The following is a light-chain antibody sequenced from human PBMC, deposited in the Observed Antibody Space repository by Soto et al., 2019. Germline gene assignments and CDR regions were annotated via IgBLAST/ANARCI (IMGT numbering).Light chain of an antibody. Sequence: EIVLTQSPATLSLSPGERATLSCRASQSVSSYLAWYQQKPGQAPRLLIYDASNRATGIPARFSGSGSGTDFTLTISSLEPEDFAVYYCQQRSKWPPKYTFRQGTKLEIK. CDR1: QSVSSY. CDR3: QQRSKWPPKYT. J-gene: IGKJ2*01. V-gene: IGKV3-11*01. CDR2: DAS.